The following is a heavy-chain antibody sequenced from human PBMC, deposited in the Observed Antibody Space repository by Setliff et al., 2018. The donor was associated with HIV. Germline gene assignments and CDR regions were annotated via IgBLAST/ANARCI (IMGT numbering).Heavy chain of an antibody. CDR1: GFTFSDHY. CDR3: ARGRLLWSGSYYYYYMDV. J-gene: IGHJ6*03. Sequence: LRLSCAASGFTFSDHYMDWVRQAPGKGLEWVGRTRNKVNSYTTEYASSVKGRLTISRDDSKNSLYLQMNSLKTEDTAVYYCARGRLLWSGSYYYYYMDVWGKGTTVTVSS. CDR2: TRNKVNSYTT. D-gene: IGHD3-10*01. V-gene: IGHV3-72*01.